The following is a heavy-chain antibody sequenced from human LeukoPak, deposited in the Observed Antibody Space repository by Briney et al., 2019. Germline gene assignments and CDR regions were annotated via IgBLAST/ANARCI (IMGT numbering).Heavy chain of an antibody. V-gene: IGHV3-74*01. CDR3: ARDRQNYDILTGWVY. D-gene: IGHD3-9*01. J-gene: IGHJ4*02. CDR1: GFTFSSYW. Sequence: GGSLRLSCAASGFTFSSYWMHWVRQAPGKGLVWVSRINSDGSSTSYADSVKGRFTISRDNAKNTLYLQMNSLRAEDTAVYYCARDRQNYDILTGWVYWGQGTLVTVSS. CDR2: INSDGSST.